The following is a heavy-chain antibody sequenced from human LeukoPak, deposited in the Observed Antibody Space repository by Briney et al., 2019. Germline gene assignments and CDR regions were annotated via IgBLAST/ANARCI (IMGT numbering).Heavy chain of an antibody. CDR1: GFTFDDYG. CDR2: INWNGGST. V-gene: IGHV3-20*01. CDR3: ARVRGGNSVGYFDY. Sequence: GGSLRLSCAASGFTFDDYGMSWVRQAPGKGLEWVSGINWNGGSTGYADSVKGRFTISRDNAKNSLYLQMNSLRAEDTALYHCARVRGGNSVGYFDYWGQGTLVTVSS. J-gene: IGHJ4*02. D-gene: IGHD4-23*01.